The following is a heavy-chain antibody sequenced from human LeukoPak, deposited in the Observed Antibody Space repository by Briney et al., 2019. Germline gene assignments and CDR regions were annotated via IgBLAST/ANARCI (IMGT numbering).Heavy chain of an antibody. V-gene: IGHV4-39*01. CDR3: ARLREGLLSDYFDY. D-gene: IGHD2-2*01. J-gene: IGHJ4*02. Sequence: SETLSLTCTVSGGSIRSSSYYWGWIRQPPGKGLEWIGSIYYSGSTYYNPSLKSRVTISVDTSKNQFSLKLSSVTAADTAVYYCARLREGLLSDYFDYWGQGTLVTVSS. CDR2: IYYSGST. CDR1: GGSIRSSSYY.